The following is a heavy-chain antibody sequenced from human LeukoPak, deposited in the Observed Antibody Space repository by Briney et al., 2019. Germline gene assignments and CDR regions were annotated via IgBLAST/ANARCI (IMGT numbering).Heavy chain of an antibody. CDR2: IQKDGSEA. CDR3: ARAGVTNQLGQTYWYFDL. J-gene: IGHJ2*01. V-gene: IGHV3-7*01. CDR1: GYSFTSYW. D-gene: IGHD7-27*01. Sequence: GESLKISCKGSGYSFTSYWIGWVRQAPGKGLEWVAKIQKDGSEAYYVDSMEGRFTISRDNAENSLYLQMHSLRAEDTAVYSCARAGVTNQLGQTYWYFDLWGRGTLVTVSS.